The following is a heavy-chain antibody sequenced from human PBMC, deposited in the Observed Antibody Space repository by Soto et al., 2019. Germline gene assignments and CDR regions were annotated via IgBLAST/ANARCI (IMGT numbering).Heavy chain of an antibody. CDR1: GHTFTSYG. V-gene: IGHV1-18*04. J-gene: IGHJ6*02. CDR3: ARVYDFWSGYYTYYYYGVDV. Sequence: ASVKVSCKASGHTFTSYGISWVRQAPGQGLEWMGWISAYNGNTNYAQKLQGRVTMTTDTSTSTAYMELRSLRSDDTAVYYCARVYDFWSGYYTYYYYGVDVWGQGTTVTVSS. D-gene: IGHD3-3*01. CDR2: ISAYNGNT.